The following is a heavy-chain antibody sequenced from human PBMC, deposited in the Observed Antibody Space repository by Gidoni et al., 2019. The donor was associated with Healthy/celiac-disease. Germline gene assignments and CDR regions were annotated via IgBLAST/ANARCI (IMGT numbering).Heavy chain of an antibody. V-gene: IGHV3-30*18. Sequence: QVQLVESGGGVVQPGRSLRLSCAASGFTFSSYGMHWVRQAPGKGLEWVAVISYDGSNKYYADSVKGRFTISRDNSKNTLYLQMNSLRAEDTAVYYCAKDWVDIVVVPAAIRYYYYGMDVWGQGTTVTVSS. CDR3: AKDWVDIVVVPAAIRYYYYGMDV. D-gene: IGHD2-2*01. CDR2: ISYDGSNK. J-gene: IGHJ6*02. CDR1: GFTFSSYG.